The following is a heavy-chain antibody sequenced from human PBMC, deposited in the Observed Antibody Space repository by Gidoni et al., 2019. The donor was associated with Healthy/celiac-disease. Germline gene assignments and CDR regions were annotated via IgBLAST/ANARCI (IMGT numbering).Heavy chain of an antibody. J-gene: IGHJ6*02. CDR3: ARDGGSSGWYYYYGMDV. CDR1: GYSISSGYY. D-gene: IGHD6-19*01. V-gene: IGHV4-38-2*02. CDR2: IYHSGST. Sequence: QVQLQESGPGLVKPSETLSLTCTVSGYSISSGYYWGWIRQPPGKGLEWIGSIYHSGSTYYNPSLKSRVTISVDTSKNQFSLKLSSVTAADTAVYYCARDGGSSGWYYYYGMDVWGQGTTVTVSS.